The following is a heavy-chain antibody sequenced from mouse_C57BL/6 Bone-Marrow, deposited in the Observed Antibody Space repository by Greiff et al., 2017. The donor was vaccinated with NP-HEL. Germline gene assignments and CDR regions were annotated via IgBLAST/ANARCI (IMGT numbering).Heavy chain of an antibody. V-gene: IGHV1-81*01. CDR3: ARELPKSFDY. CDR1: GYTFTSYG. CDR2: IYPRSGNT. J-gene: IGHJ2*01. Sequence: QVHVKQSGAELARPGASVKLSCKASGYTFTSYGISWVKQRTGQGLEWIGEIYPRSGNTYYNEKFKGKATLTADKSSSTAYMELRSLTSEDSAVYFYARELPKSFDYGGQGTTLTVSS.